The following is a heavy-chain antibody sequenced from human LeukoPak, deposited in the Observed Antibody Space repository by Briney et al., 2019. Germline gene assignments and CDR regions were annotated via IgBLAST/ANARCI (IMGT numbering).Heavy chain of an antibody. CDR1: GLTFSNYG. CDR3: AKDGPDSSAYYHYFDY. Sequence: PGGSLRLSCAASGLTFSNYGMHWVRQAPGKGLEWVALISSDGSNKYYTDSVKGRFTISRDNSKNTLYLQMNSLRAEDTALYYCAKDGPDSSAYYHYFDYWGQGTLVTVSS. D-gene: IGHD3-22*01. V-gene: IGHV3-30*18. J-gene: IGHJ4*02. CDR2: ISSDGSNK.